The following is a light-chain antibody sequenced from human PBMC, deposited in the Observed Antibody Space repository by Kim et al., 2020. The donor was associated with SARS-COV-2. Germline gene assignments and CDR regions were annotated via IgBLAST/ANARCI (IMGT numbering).Light chain of an antibody. J-gene: IGKJ2*01. V-gene: IGKV1-39*01. Sequence: SASVGDRVTITCRASQSISSYLNWYQHKPGKAPKLLIYAAYNLHSGVPSRFSGSGSGTDFTLTITSLQPEDCATYYCQQSYRTPYTFGQGTKLEI. CDR3: QQSYRTPYT. CDR1: QSISSY. CDR2: AAY.